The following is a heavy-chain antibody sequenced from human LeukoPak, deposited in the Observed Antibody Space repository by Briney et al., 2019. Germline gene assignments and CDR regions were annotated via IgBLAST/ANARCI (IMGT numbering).Heavy chain of an antibody. CDR1: GFTLSNYW. V-gene: IGHV3-7*01. CDR3: ARVQGSSGPGIFEY. CDR2: INQDGSEK. Sequence: GGSLRLSCAASGFTLSNYWMSWVRQAPGKGLEWVANINQDGSEKYYVDSVKGRFTISRDNARSSLYLQMNSLRVEDTAVYYCARVQGSSGPGIFEYWGQGTLVPVSS. J-gene: IGHJ4*02. D-gene: IGHD6-19*01.